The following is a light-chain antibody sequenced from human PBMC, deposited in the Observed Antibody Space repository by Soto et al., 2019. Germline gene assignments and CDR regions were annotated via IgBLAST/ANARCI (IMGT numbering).Light chain of an antibody. Sequence: EVVLTQSPATLSLSPGEGATLSCRASQSVGSFLAWYQQKPGQSPRLLIYDASNRATGIPARFSGGGSGTDFTLPISSLEPADFAVYYCQQRYNWPPLTFGGGTKVEIK. CDR2: DAS. CDR1: QSVGSF. V-gene: IGKV3-11*01. J-gene: IGKJ4*01. CDR3: QQRYNWPPLT.